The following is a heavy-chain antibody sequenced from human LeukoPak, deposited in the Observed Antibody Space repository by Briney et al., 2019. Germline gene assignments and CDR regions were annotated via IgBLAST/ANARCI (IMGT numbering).Heavy chain of an antibody. CDR1: GLTFTNAW. D-gene: IGHD3-16*01. V-gene: IGHV3-15*01. CDR3: STDSLVLNY. CDR2: IKSKTNGGTT. Sequence: GGSLRLSCAASGLTFTNAWMSWVRQAPGKGLEWVGRIKSKTNGGTTDYAAPVKGRFTISRDDSKNTAYLQMNSLKTEHTAVYYCSTDSLVLNYWGQGTLVTVSS. J-gene: IGHJ4*02.